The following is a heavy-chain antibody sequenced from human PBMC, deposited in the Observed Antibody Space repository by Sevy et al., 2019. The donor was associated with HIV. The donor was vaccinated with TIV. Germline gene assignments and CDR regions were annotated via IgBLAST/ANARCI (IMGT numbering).Heavy chain of an antibody. V-gene: IGHV3-48*02. CDR2: ISSSSSTI. J-gene: IGHJ3*02. CDR1: GFTFSSYS. CDR3: ARGLGYYYDSSGPTGAFDI. D-gene: IGHD3-22*01. Sequence: GGSLRLSCAASGFTFSSYSMNWVRQAPGKGLEWVSYISSSSSTIYYADSVKGRFTISRDNAKNSLYLQMNSLRDEDTAVYYCARGLGYYYDSSGPTGAFDIWGQGTMVTVSS.